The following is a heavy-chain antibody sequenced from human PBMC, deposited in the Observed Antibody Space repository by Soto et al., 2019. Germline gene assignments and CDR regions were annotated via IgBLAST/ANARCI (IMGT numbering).Heavy chain of an antibody. V-gene: IGHV1-18*04. D-gene: IGHD6-6*01. CDR3: ARDRAIAARNNCFDP. CDR1: GYTFTSYG. CDR2: ISAYNGNT. Sequence: VSSVKVSCKASGYTFTSYGISWVRQAPGQGLEWMGWISAYNGNTNYAQKLQGRVTMTTDTSTSTAYMELRSLRSDDTAVYYCARDRAIAARNNCFDPWGQGTLVTVSS. J-gene: IGHJ5*02.